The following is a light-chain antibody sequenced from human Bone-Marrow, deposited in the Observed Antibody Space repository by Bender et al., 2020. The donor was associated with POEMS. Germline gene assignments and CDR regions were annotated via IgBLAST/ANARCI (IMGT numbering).Light chain of an antibody. CDR3: CSYTTSSTLV. CDR1: SSDVGSYNL. Sequence: QSALTQPASVSGSPGQSITVSCTGTSSDVGSYNLVSWYQHHPGKAPKLMIYEASKRPSGVSNRFSGSQSGHPASLTISGLQAEDEADYYCCSYTTSSTLVFGTGTKVTVL. V-gene: IGLV2-14*02. CDR2: EAS. J-gene: IGLJ1*01.